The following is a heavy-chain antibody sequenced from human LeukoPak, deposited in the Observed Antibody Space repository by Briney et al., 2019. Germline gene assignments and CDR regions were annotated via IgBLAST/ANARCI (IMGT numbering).Heavy chain of an antibody. CDR3: ARATTVTKPADY. CDR2: IYYSRST. Sequence: PSQTRSLTCTLSGGSISSGAYYWSWIRQHPGKGLEWIAYIYYSRSTYYNPSLKHRVTISLDTSKNRSSLKLSSVTAADTAVYYCARATTVTKPADYWGQGTLVT. CDR1: GGSISSGAYY. J-gene: IGHJ4*02. D-gene: IGHD4-17*01. V-gene: IGHV4-31*03.